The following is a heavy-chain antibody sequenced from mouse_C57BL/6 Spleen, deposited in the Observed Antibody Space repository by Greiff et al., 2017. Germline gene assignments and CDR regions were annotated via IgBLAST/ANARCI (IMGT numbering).Heavy chain of an antibody. J-gene: IGHJ3*01. Sequence: QVQLQQSGPGLVQPSQSLSITCTVSGFSLTSYGVHWVRQSPGKGLEWLGVIWSGGSTDYNAAFISRLSISKDNSKSQVFFKMNSLQADDPAIYYCASYDGYRGTWFAYWGQGTLVTVSA. D-gene: IGHD2-3*01. V-gene: IGHV2-2*01. CDR3: ASYDGYRGTWFAY. CDR1: GFSLTSYG. CDR2: IWSGGST.